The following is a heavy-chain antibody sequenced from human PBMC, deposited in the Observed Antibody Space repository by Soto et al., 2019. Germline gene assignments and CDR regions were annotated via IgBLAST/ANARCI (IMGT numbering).Heavy chain of an antibody. Sequence: TSETLSLTCTVSGGSFSSYFCSWIRQPPGKGLEWIGYMYYSGSSNYNPSLKSRVAISVDTSKNQFSLKLRSVTAADTAVYYCARRRRGGPLDGAFDMWGQGTMVTVSS. V-gene: IGHV4-59*08. J-gene: IGHJ3*02. CDR2: MYYSGSS. CDR1: GGSFSSYF. CDR3: ARRRRGGPLDGAFDM. D-gene: IGHD3-10*01.